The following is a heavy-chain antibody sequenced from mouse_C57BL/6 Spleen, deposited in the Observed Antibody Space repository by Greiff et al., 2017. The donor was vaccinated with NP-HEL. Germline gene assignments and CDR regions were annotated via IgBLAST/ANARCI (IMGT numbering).Heavy chain of an antibody. D-gene: IGHD1-1*01. CDR3: ARTLSYYGSSYVWAMDY. Sequence: VQRVESGPGLVQPSQSLSITCTVSGFSLTSYGVHWVRQSPGKGLEWLGVIWSGGSTDYNAAFISRLSISKDNSKSQVFFKMNSLQADDTAIYYCARTLSYYGSSYVWAMDYWGQGTSVTVSS. J-gene: IGHJ4*01. CDR1: GFSLTSYG. CDR2: IWSGGST. V-gene: IGHV2-2*01.